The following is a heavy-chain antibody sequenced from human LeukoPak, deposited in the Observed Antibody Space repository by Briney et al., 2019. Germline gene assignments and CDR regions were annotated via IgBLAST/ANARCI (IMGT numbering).Heavy chain of an antibody. CDR2: ISAYNGNT. V-gene: IGHV1-18*01. CDR1: GYTFTSYG. Sequence: GASVKVSCKASGYTFTSYGISWVRQAPGQGLEWMGWISAYNGNTNCAQKLQGRVTMTTDTSTSTAYMELRSLRSDDTAVYYCARVVVPAALYNWFDPWGQGTLVTVSS. D-gene: IGHD2-2*01. CDR3: ARVVVPAALYNWFDP. J-gene: IGHJ5*02.